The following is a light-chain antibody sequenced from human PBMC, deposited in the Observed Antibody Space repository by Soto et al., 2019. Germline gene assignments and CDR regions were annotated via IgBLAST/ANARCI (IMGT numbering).Light chain of an antibody. CDR3: SSSTSTSPYV. CDR1: SIEVGGYNY. Sequence: QSALTQPASGCGSAGQSITISGTGTSIEVGGYNYVSWYQQHPGKAPKLMIYEVSNRPSGVSNRFSGSKSGNTASLTLSRLQAEDQADHYCSSSTSTSPYVFGTWTKVNVL. J-gene: IGLJ1*01. V-gene: IGLV2-14*01. CDR2: EVS.